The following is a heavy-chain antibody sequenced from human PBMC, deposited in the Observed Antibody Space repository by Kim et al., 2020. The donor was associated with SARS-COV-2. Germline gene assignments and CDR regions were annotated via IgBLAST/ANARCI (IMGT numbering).Heavy chain of an antibody. CDR2: INIDGSGT. Sequence: GGSLRLSCAASGFTFSNYWMHWVRQNPGKGLVWVARINIDGSGTAYADSVKDLFTISRDNAKNTLYLQMSSLGAEDTAIYYCVRDLSYYGDAFDFWGQGTLVTVSS. CDR1: GFTFSNYW. J-gene: IGHJ4*02. V-gene: IGHV3-74*01. D-gene: IGHD4-17*01. CDR3: VRDLSYYGDAFDF.